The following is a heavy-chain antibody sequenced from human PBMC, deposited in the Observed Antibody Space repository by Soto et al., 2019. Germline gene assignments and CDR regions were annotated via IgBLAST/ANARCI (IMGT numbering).Heavy chain of an antibody. J-gene: IGHJ4*02. V-gene: IGHV4-34*01. CDR3: TRAAIQTHQVEGQPPTSQTLDY. CDR2: INNSGSI. CDR1: GESFSGYY. Sequence: PSETLSLTCAVYGESFSGYYWTWIRQPPGEGLEWIGEINNSGSINYNPSLKSRVTVSVDTSKNQFSLKLTSLNAADTAVYYCTRAAIQTHQVEGQPPTSQTLDYWGQGTQVTV. D-gene: IGHD2-2*01.